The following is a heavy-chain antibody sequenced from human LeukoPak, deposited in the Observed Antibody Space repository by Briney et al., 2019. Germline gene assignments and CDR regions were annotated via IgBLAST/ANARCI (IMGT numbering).Heavy chain of an antibody. D-gene: IGHD5-18*01. CDR2: IYYSGST. CDR1: GGSISSYY. CDR3: ARLPGGGYSYTPDY. J-gene: IGHJ4*02. Sequence: SETLSLTCTVSGGSISSYYWSWVRQPPGKGLEWVGYIYYSGSTYYNPSLKSRVTISVDTSKNQFSLKLSSVTAADTAVYYCARLPGGGYSYTPDYWGQGTLVTVSS. V-gene: IGHV4-59*04.